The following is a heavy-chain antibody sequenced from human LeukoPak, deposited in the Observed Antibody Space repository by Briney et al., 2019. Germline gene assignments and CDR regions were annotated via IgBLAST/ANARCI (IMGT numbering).Heavy chain of an antibody. CDR2: IYYSGST. CDR1: GGSISSSSYY. J-gene: IGHJ4*02. V-gene: IGHV4-39*01. CDR3: ARSARGVIINYFDY. D-gene: IGHD3-10*01. Sequence: SETLSLTCTVSGGSISSSSYYWGWIRQPPGKGLEWIGSIYYSGSTYYNPSLKSRVTISVDTSKNQFSLKLSSVTAADTAVYYCARSARGVIINYFDYWGQGTLVTVSS.